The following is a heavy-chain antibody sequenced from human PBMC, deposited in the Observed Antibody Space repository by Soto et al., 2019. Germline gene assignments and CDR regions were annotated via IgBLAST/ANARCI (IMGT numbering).Heavy chain of an antibody. V-gene: IGHV4-31*03. CDR3: AREEDYSDSSGPDY. D-gene: IGHD3-22*01. J-gene: IGHJ4*02. CDR1: GGSISSGGYY. CDR2: IYYSGST. Sequence: SETLSLTCTVSGGSISSGGYYWSWIRQHPGKGLEWIGYIYYSGSTYYNPSLKSRVTISVDTSKSQFSLKLSSVTAADTAVYYCAREEDYSDSSGPDYWGQGTLVTVSS.